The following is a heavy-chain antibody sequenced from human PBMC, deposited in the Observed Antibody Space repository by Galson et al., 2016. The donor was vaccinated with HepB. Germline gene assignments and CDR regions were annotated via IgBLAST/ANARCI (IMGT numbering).Heavy chain of an antibody. V-gene: IGHV1-69*13. J-gene: IGHJ4*02. CDR3: TRDHLSGNQ. Sequence: SVKVSCKVSGYTLTELSMHWLRQAPGQGLEWMGEIVPIFGTTNYAQKFQGRLTITADESTSTAYMELSSLISEDTAVYFCTRDHLSGNQWGQGTLVTVSS. D-gene: IGHD1-14*01. CDR2: IVPIFGTT. CDR1: GYTLTELS.